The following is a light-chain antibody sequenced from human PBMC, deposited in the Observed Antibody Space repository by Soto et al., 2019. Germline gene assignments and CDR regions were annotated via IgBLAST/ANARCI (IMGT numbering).Light chain of an antibody. V-gene: IGLV1-40*01. CDR1: SSNIGAGYD. J-gene: IGLJ2*01. CDR2: GNS. Sequence: QSVLTQPPSVSGAPGQRVTISCTGSSSNIGAGYDVHWYQQLPGTAPKLLIYGNSIRPSGVPDRFSGSTSGTSASLAITGLQAEDEAYYYCQSYDNSLSASGVFGGGTKLTVL. CDR3: QSYDNSLSASGV.